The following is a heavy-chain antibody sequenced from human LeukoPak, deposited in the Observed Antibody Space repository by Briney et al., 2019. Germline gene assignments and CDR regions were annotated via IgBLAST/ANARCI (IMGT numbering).Heavy chain of an antibody. V-gene: IGHV3-23*01. CDR2: VSTSGGST. CDR1: GLTFSRYA. CDR3: AKQAYDSPRTDFDY. D-gene: IGHD3-22*01. J-gene: IGHJ4*02. Sequence: GGSLRLSCAASGLTFSRYAMSWVRQAPGKGLEWVSGVSTSGGSTYYADSVKGRFTISRDNSKNTLHLQMNSLRAEDTAIYYCAKQAYDSPRTDFDYWGQGTLATVSS.